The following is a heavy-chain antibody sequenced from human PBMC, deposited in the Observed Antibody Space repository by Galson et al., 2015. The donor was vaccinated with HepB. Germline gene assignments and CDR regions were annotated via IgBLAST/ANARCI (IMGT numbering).Heavy chain of an antibody. CDR2: IKSKTDGGTT. V-gene: IGHV3-15*01. D-gene: IGHD1-26*01. CDR1: GFTFSNAW. Sequence: SLRLSCAASGFTFSNAWMSWVRQAPGKGLEWVGRIKSKTDGGTTDYAAPVKGRFTISRDDSKNTLYLQMNSLKTEDTAVYYCTTDHPESGSYLDYLYYYYGMDVWGQGTTVTVSS. J-gene: IGHJ6*02. CDR3: TTDHPESGSYLDYLYYYYGMDV.